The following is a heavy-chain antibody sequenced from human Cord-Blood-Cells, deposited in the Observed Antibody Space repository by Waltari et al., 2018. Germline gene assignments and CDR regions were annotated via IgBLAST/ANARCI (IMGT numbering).Heavy chain of an antibody. CDR1: GYTFTGYY. CDR2: INPNSGGT. CDR3: ARVSDRYDAFDI. D-gene: IGHD3-10*01. J-gene: IGHJ3*02. Sequence: HVPLALSGAEVKKPGTSLKVSCQSSGYTFTGYYMHWVRQAPGHGLEWMGWINPNSGGTNYAQKFQGRVTMTRDTSISTAYMELSRLRSDDTAVYYCARVSDRYDAFDIWGQGTMVTVSS. V-gene: IGHV1-2*02.